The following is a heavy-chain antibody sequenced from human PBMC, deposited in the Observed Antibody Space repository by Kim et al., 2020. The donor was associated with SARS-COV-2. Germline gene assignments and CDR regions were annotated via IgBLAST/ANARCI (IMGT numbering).Heavy chain of an antibody. V-gene: IGHV3-7*01. CDR3: VRDFDF. Sequence: GGSLRLSCAASGFTFRTRWISWVRQAPGKGLQWLANIKEDGSAKYYVDSVKGRFFISRDNAKNLLYLQMNSLTGDDTAVYYCVRDFDFWGQGVLVTVSS. CDR1: GFTFRTRW. CDR2: IKEDGSAK. J-gene: IGHJ4*02.